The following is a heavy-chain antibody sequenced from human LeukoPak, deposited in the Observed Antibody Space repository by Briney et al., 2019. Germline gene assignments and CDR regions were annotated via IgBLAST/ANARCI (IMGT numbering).Heavy chain of an antibody. CDR3: ARNMADSALEFDF. Sequence: SETLSLTCTVSGGSISTTNYYWGWIRQPPGKGLEWIGSIYYSGSTYYNPSLKSRVTISAATSKNQFSLSLSSVTAADTAVYFCARNMADSALEFDFWGQGTLLTVSS. CDR2: IYYSGST. D-gene: IGHD3-3*02. J-gene: IGHJ4*02. V-gene: IGHV4-39*01. CDR1: GGSISTTNYY.